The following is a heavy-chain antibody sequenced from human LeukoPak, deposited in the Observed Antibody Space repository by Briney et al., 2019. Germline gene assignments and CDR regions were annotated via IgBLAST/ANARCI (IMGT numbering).Heavy chain of an antibody. J-gene: IGHJ4*02. V-gene: IGHV3-23*01. CDR1: GFTFSSYA. CDR2: ISGSGGST. Sequence: GSLRLSCAASGFTFSSYAMSWVRQAPGKGLEWVSAISGSGGSTYYADSVKGRFTISRDNSKNTLYLRMNSLKIEDTAVYYCTTDQYSGTMTFDYWGQGALVTVSS. D-gene: IGHD2-2*01. CDR3: TTDQYSGTMTFDY.